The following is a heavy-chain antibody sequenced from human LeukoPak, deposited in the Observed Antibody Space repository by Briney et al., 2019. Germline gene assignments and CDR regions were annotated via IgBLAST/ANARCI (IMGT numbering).Heavy chain of an antibody. CDR1: GFPFGWDW. CDR3: ASFGRDWDASY. Sequence: GGSLRLSCAASGFPFGWDWMHWVRQAPGKGLVWVSHIDTDGTFTRYADSVRGRFTISRDNAKNTLYLQMNSLRAEDTAIYYCASFGRDWDASYWGQGTLVTASS. D-gene: IGHD3/OR15-3a*01. J-gene: IGHJ4*02. CDR2: IDTDGTFT. V-gene: IGHV3-74*01.